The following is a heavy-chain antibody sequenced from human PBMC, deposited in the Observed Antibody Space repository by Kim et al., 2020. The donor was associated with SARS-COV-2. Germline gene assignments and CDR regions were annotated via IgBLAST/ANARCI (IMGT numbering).Heavy chain of an antibody. V-gene: IGHV4-59*01. Sequence: SRVTVSVDTSKNQFSLKLSSVTAADTAVYYCARDSAIAAAGTSLYWYFDLWGRGTLVTVSS. J-gene: IGHJ2*01. D-gene: IGHD6-13*01. CDR3: ARDSAIAAAGTSLYWYFDL.